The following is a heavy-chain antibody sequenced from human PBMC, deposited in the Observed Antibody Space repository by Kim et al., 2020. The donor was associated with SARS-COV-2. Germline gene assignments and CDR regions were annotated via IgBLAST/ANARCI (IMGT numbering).Heavy chain of an antibody. Sequence: SETLSLTCTVSGGSISSYYWSWIRQPPGKGLEWIGYIYYSGSTNYNPSLKSRVTISVDTSKNQFSLKLSSVTAADTAVYYCARDIGSSGWYGAGGFDYWGQGTLVTVSS. CDR2: IYYSGST. D-gene: IGHD6-19*01. V-gene: IGHV4-59*01. CDR3: ARDIGSSGWYGAGGFDY. J-gene: IGHJ4*02. CDR1: GGSISSYY.